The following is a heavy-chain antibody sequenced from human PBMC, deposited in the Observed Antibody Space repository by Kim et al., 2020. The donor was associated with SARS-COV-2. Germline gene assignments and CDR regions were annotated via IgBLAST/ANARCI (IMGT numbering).Heavy chain of an antibody. J-gene: IGHJ6*02. V-gene: IGHV4-59*01. Sequence: SSNPPLKSRCTISVDTSKNQFSLKLSSVTAADTAVYYCARETGNYYGMDVWGQGTTVTVSS. CDR3: ARETGNYYGMDV.